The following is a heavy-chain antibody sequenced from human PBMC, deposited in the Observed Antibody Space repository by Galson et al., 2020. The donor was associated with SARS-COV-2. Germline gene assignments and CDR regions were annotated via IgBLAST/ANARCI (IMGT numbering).Heavy chain of an antibody. CDR3: ARGLSGGWPYYPFYGMDV. V-gene: IGHV1-2*02. Sequence: ASVKVTCKASGYSFTGYYLYWVRQPPGQGLAYMGWINPSTGGASYGQKFQDRITLASDMSVSTAYMTLSRLRFDDTAVYYCARGLSGGWPYYPFYGMDVWGQGTTVTVSS. CDR2: INPSTGGA. D-gene: IGHD6-19*01. J-gene: IGHJ6*02. CDR1: GYSFTGYY.